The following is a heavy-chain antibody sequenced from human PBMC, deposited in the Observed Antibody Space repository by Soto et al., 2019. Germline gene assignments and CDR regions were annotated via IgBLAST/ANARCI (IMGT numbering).Heavy chain of an antibody. V-gene: IGHV3-23*01. CDR1: GFTFSSYA. J-gene: IGHJ4*02. CDR3: AKDSLLQWLVGYYFDY. Sequence: EVQLLESGGGLVQPGGSLRLSCAASGFTFSSYAMSWVRQAPGKGLEWVSAISGSGGSTYYADSVKGRFTISRDNSKNTLYLQMNSLRAEDTSVYYYAKDSLLQWLVGYYFDYWGQGTLVTVSS. D-gene: IGHD6-19*01. CDR2: ISGSGGST.